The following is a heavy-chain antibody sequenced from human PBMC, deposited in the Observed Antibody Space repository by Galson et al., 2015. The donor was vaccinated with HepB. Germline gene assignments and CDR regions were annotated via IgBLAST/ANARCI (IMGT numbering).Heavy chain of an antibody. Sequence: SLILSCAASGFTFSPYDMNWVRQAPGKGLEWISFISSSSTSIYYADSVKGRFTISRDNAKSTLYLQLNNLRAEDTAVYYCARRIDSWGQGTLVTVSS. CDR1: GFTFSPYD. J-gene: IGHJ4*02. V-gene: IGHV3-48*01. CDR3: ARRIDS. CDR2: ISSSSTSI.